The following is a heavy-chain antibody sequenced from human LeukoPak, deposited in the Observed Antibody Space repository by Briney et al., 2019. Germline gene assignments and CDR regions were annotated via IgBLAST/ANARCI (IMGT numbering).Heavy chain of an antibody. J-gene: IGHJ6*03. CDR1: GGTFSRYA. D-gene: IGHD3-10*01. V-gene: IGHV1-69*13. Sequence: GASVKVSCKASGGTFSRYAICWVRHAPGQGLEWMGGIIPIFGTANSAQKFQGRVTITADESTSTAYMELSSLRSEDTAVYYCARYLVRGHYYYYMDVWGKGTTVTVSS. CDR2: IIPIFGTA. CDR3: ARYLVRGHYYYYMDV.